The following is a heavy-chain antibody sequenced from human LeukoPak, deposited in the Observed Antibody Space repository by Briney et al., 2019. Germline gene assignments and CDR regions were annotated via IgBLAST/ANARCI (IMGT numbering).Heavy chain of an antibody. CDR2: MNPNSGNT. CDR3: ARGSSSWYRSFYYYMDV. Sequence: ASVKVSCKASGYTFTSYDTNWVRQATGQGLEWMGWMNPNSGNTGYAQKFQGRVTITRNTSISTAYMELSSLRSEDTAVYYCARGSSSWYRSFYYYMDVWGKETTVTVSS. CDR1: GYTFTSYD. V-gene: IGHV1-8*03. D-gene: IGHD6-13*01. J-gene: IGHJ6*03.